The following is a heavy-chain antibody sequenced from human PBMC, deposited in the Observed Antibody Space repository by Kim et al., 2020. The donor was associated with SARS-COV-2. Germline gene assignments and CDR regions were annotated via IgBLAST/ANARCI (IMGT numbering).Heavy chain of an antibody. CDR3: AGVEMATIGIDY. CDR1: GGSISSYY. Sequence: SETLSLTCTVSGGSISSYYWSWIRQPPGKGLEWIGYIYYSGSTNYNPSLKSRVTTSVDTSKNQFSLKLSSVTAADTAVYYCAGVEMATIGIDYWGQGTLVTVSS. D-gene: IGHD5-12*01. CDR2: IYYSGST. V-gene: IGHV4-59*08. J-gene: IGHJ4*02.